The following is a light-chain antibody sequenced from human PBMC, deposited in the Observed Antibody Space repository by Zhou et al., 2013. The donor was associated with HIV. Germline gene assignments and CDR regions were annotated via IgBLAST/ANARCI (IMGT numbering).Light chain of an antibody. Sequence: EIVLTQSPGTLSLSPGERATLPCRASQSVYKYLAWYQQKPGQAPRLLIHDASNRATGIPARFSGSGSGTDFTLIISSLEPEDFAVYYCQQRISWPITFGQGTRLEIK. CDR1: QSVYKY. CDR3: QQRISWPIT. CDR2: DAS. J-gene: IGKJ5*01. V-gene: IGKV3-11*01.